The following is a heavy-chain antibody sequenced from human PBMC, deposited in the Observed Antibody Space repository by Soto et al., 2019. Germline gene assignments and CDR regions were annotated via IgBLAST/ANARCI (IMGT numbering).Heavy chain of an antibody. J-gene: IGHJ1*01. Sequence: EVQLLESGGGLVQPGGSLRLSCKASGFTFHSYAMSWVRQAPGKGLEWVSAIRGSGVSTYSADSVKGRFTVSRDNSKNTLYLQMNSLRAEDTAIYYCAKGIDCGGDCYISQHWGQGTLVTVSS. CDR1: GFTFHSYA. CDR2: IRGSGVST. D-gene: IGHD2-21*01. V-gene: IGHV3-23*01. CDR3: AKGIDCGGDCYISQH.